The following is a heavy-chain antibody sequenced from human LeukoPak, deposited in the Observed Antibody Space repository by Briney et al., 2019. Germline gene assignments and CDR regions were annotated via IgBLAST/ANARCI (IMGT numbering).Heavy chain of an antibody. CDR1: GGSISSYY. J-gene: IGHJ3*02. D-gene: IGHD6-13*01. CDR2: IYYSGST. Sequence: PSETLSLTCTVSGGSISSYYWSWIRQPPGKGLEWIGYIYYSGSTNYNPSLKSRVTISVDTSKNQFSLKLSSVTAADTAVYYCARDSPIAAAGTGTRVFDIWGQGTMVTVSS. V-gene: IGHV4-59*12. CDR3: ARDSPIAAAGTGTRVFDI.